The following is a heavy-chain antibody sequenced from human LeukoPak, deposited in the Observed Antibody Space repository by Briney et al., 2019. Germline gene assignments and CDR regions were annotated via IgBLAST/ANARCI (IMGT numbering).Heavy chain of an antibody. CDR1: GDSINNFY. CDR2: IDTRWNT. CDR3: ERGLVSEIPGYDFENYFEY. Sequence: SETLSLTCTVAGDSINNFYWSWIRQPAEKRLEWIGRIDTRWNTRYNPSLKSRLTMSLDTSKNQFSLRLNSVTAADTAIYYCERGLVSEIPGYDFENYFEYRGQGTLVTVSS. V-gene: IGHV4-4*07. J-gene: IGHJ4*02. D-gene: IGHD5-12*01.